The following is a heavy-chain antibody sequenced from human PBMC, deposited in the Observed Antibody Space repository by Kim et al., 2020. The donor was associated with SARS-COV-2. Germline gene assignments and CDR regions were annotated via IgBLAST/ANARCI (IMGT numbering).Heavy chain of an antibody. D-gene: IGHD3-9*01. CDR1: GGSISSSSYY. CDR2: IYYSGST. J-gene: IGHJ4*02. CDR3: ARRTDYDILTGYSFFDY. V-gene: IGHV4-39*01. Sequence: SETLSLTCTVSGGSISSSSYYWGWIRQPPGKGLEWIGSIYYSGSTYYNPSLKSRVTISVDTSKNQFSLKLSSVTAADTAVYYCARRTDYDILTGYSFFDYWGQGTPVTVSS.